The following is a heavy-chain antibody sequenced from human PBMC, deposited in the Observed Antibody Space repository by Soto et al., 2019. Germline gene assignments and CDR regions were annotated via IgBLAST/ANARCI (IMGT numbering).Heavy chain of an antibody. J-gene: IGHJ4*02. V-gene: IGHV1-69*01. CDR3: ARDGGRHSGGIDY. CDR2: IIPIFGTA. D-gene: IGHD1-26*01. CDR1: GGTFSSYS. Sequence: QVQLVQSGAEVKKPGSSVNVSCKASGGTFSSYSINWVRQAPGQGLEWMGEIIPIFGTANYAQKFQGRVTIPADESTSTAYMELSSLRSEDTAVYYCARDGGRHSGGIDYWGQGTLVTVSS.